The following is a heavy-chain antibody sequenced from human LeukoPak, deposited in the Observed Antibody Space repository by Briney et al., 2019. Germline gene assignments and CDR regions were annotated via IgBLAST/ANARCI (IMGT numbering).Heavy chain of an antibody. CDR2: IYYSGST. Sequence: PSETLSLTCTVSGGSISSSSYYWGWIRQPPGKGLEWIGSIYYSGSTYYNPSLKSRVTISVDTSKNQFSLKLSSVTAADTAVYYCARQYHGSGRELLPSDYWGQGTLVTVSS. CDR1: GGSISSSSYY. CDR3: ARQYHGSGRELLPSDY. D-gene: IGHD3-10*01. V-gene: IGHV4-39*01. J-gene: IGHJ4*02.